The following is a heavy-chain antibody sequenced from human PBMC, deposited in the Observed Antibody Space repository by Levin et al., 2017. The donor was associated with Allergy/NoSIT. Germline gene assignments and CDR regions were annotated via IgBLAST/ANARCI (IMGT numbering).Heavy chain of an antibody. CDR2: ISSSGSTI. CDR3: ASASGYDYNFDY. D-gene: IGHD5-12*01. CDR1: GFTFSSYE. J-gene: IGHJ4*02. Sequence: LSLTCAASGFTFSSYEMNWVRQAPGKGLEWVSYISSSGSTIYYADSVKGRFTISRDNAKNSLYLQMNSLRAEDTAVYYCASASGYDYNFDYWGQGTLVTVSS. V-gene: IGHV3-48*03.